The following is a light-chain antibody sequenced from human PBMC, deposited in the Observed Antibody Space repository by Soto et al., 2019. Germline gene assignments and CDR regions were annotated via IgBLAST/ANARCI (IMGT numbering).Light chain of an antibody. CDR2: WAS. V-gene: IGKV4-1*01. Sequence: DIVMTQSPDSLAVSLGERATINCKSSQSVLYRPNSNNYLAWYRQKPGQPPELLIYWASARASGVPDRFTGSGSETDFTLTITSLQAEDVAVYYCQQYYSTPPTFGQGTKVEVK. J-gene: IGKJ1*01. CDR3: QQYYSTPPT. CDR1: QSVLYRPNSNNY.